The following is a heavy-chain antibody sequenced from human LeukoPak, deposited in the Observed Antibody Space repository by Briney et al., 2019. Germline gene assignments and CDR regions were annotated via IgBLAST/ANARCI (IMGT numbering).Heavy chain of an antibody. CDR1: EFTFGSFW. J-gene: IGHJ6*03. V-gene: IGHV3-7*01. D-gene: IGHD2-2*01. CDR3: ARDKPRYCSRTSCYLNYYYYYMDV. Sequence: GESLRLSCAASEFTFGSFWMSWVRQAPGKVLEWMANIKEDGSDKYYVDSVKGRFTISRDNAKNSLYLQMNSLRAEDTAVYYCARDKPRYCSRTSCYLNYYYYYMDVWDKGTTVTISS. CDR2: IKEDGSDK.